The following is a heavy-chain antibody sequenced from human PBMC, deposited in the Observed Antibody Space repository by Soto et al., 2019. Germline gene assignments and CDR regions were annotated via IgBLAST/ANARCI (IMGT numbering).Heavy chain of an antibody. J-gene: IGHJ4*02. Sequence: GGSLRLSCAASGFTVSRNYMSWVRQAPGKGLEWVSVIYSGGSTYYADSVKGRFTISRDNSKNTLYLQMNSLRAEDTAVYYCARGPVPPWLYDYWGQGTLVTVSS. V-gene: IGHV3-66*01. D-gene: IGHD5-12*01. CDR3: ARGPVPPWLYDY. CDR1: GFTVSRNY. CDR2: IYSGGST.